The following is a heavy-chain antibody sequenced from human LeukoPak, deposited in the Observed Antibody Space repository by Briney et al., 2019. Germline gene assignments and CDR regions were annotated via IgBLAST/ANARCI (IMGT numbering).Heavy chain of an antibody. CDR2: INPSGGST. Sequence: ASVKVSCKASGYTFTSYYMHWVRQAPGQGLEWMGLINPSGGSTSYAQKFQGRVTTTRDTSTSTVYMELSSLRSEDTAVYYCARVLGVVAATPVYYYYGMDVWGQGTTVTVSS. V-gene: IGHV1-46*01. D-gene: IGHD2-15*01. CDR1: GYTFTSYY. CDR3: ARVLGVVAATPVYYYYGMDV. J-gene: IGHJ6*02.